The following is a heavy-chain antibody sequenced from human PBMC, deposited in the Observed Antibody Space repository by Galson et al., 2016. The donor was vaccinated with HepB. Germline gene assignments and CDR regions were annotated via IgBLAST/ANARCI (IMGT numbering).Heavy chain of an antibody. J-gene: IGHJ6*02. V-gene: IGHV2-5*02. CDR3: AHTRASLYYYGVDA. CDR1: GFSLSTDGMG. CDR2: IYWDDDK. Sequence: LVKPTQTLTLTCTFSGFSLSTDGMGVGWIRQPPGKALEWLALIYWDDDKRYTPSLKSRLTITKDTSNNQVVLIMTNMDPADTGTYYCAHTRASLYYYGVDACRQWTAVTVSS.